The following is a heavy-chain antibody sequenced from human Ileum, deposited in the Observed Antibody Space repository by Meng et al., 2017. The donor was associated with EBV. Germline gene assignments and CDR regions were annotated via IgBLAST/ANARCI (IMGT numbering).Heavy chain of an antibody. J-gene: IGHJ4*02. CDR1: GDSMTHNSW. CDR2: IYHSGCT. V-gene: IGHV4-4*02. Sequence: QGQLREAGPVRVKPSATPALTGSVSGDSMTHNSWWVSLRQPPGKGLEWIGEIYHSGCTNYNPSLQSRATISVDMSKKQFSLKLRSVTAADTAVYYCARTGVGLAFDYWGLGTLVTVSS. D-gene: IGHD2-8*01. CDR3: ARTGVGLAFDY.